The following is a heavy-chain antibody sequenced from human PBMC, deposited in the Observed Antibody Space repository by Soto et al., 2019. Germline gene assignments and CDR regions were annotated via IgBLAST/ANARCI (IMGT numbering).Heavy chain of an antibody. CDR3: AREPFGRFDP. D-gene: IGHD3-10*01. Sequence: SVKLSCQASGDAFCSYAVSWVRQAPGQGLEWMGAIIPVFGTTNYTQEFQGRVTITADDSTTTAYMELSSLRSDDTAVYYCAREPFGRFDPWGQGTLVTVSS. CDR1: GDAFCSYA. V-gene: IGHV1-69*01. CDR2: IIPVFGTT. J-gene: IGHJ5*02.